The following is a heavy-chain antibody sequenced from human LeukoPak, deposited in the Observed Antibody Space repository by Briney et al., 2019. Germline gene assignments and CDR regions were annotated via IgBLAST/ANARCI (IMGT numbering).Heavy chain of an antibody. Sequence: SETLSLTCAVSGGSISSNSYYWGWIRQPPGKGLEWIGSIYYSGSTYYNPSLKSRVTISVDTSKNQFSLKLSSVTAADTAVYYCARASAVAGPDYWGQGTLVTVSS. V-gene: IGHV4-39*07. CDR2: IYYSGST. CDR3: ARASAVAGPDY. CDR1: GGSISSNSYY. D-gene: IGHD6-19*01. J-gene: IGHJ4*02.